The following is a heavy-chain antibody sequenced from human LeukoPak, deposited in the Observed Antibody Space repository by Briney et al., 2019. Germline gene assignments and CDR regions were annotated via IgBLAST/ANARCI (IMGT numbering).Heavy chain of an antibody. CDR1: GFTFSSYA. CDR3: AKDPSMGYSSSYFDY. Sequence: PGGSLRLSCAASGFTFSSYAMSWVRQAPGKGLEWVSAVSGSGGSTYYADSVKGRFTISRDNSKNTLYLQMNSLRAEDTAVYYCAKDPSMGYSSSYFDYWGQGTLVTVSS. J-gene: IGHJ4*02. D-gene: IGHD6-13*01. CDR2: VSGSGGST. V-gene: IGHV3-23*01.